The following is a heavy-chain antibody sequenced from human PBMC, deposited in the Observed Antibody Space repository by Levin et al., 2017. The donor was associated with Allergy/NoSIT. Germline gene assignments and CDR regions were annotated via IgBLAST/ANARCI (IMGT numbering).Heavy chain of an antibody. D-gene: IGHD3-10*01. CDR1: GFTFSSYS. Sequence: GESLKISCAASGFTFSSYSMNWVRQAPGKGLEWVSSISSSSSYIYYADSVKGRFTISRDNAKNSLYLQMNSLRAEDTAVYYCARLPEAMVQGVINRPWGQGTLVTVSS. J-gene: IGHJ5*02. CDR3: ARLPEAMVQGVINRP. V-gene: IGHV3-21*01. CDR2: ISSSSSYI.